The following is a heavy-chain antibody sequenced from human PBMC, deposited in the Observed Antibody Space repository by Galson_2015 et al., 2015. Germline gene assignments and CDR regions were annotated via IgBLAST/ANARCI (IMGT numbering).Heavy chain of an antibody. CDR3: ARKDHGTGSLDV. CDR2: LYPDDSDI. V-gene: IGHV5-51*01. Sequence: QSGAEVKKPGVSLTISCKSSGYSFATYWLAWVRQMPGKGPEWMGVLYPDDSDIRYNTSFRGHVTLSVDKSINTAYLQWSSLTASDTAMYYCARKDHGTGSLDVWGQGTTVTVSS. D-gene: IGHD3-10*01. J-gene: IGHJ6*02. CDR1: GYSFATYW.